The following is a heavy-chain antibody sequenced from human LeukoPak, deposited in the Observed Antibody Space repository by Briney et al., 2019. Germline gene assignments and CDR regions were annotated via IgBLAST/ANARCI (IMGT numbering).Heavy chain of an antibody. CDR3: ARWSSGTGFDY. J-gene: IGHJ4*02. CDR2: INHSGST. Sequence: SETLSLTCAVYGGSFSGYYWSWIRQPPGKGLEWIGEINHSGSTNHNPSLKSRVTISVDTSKNQFSLKLSSVTAADTAVYYCARWSSGTGFDYWGQGTLVTVSS. CDR1: GGSFSGYY. D-gene: IGHD6-19*01. V-gene: IGHV4-34*01.